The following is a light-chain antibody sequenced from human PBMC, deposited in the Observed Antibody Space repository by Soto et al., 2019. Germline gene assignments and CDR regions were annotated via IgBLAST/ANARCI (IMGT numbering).Light chain of an antibody. CDR1: QDINTY. V-gene: IGKV1-33*01. Sequence: DIQMTQSPSSLSASVGDRVTITCQASQDINTYLNWYQQKPGKAPNLLIYDASKLETGVPSRFSGGGSGTDFTFTVTSLQPEDIATDFCQHYDNLLLTFGGGTKVE. CDR3: QHYDNLLLT. J-gene: IGKJ4*01. CDR2: DAS.